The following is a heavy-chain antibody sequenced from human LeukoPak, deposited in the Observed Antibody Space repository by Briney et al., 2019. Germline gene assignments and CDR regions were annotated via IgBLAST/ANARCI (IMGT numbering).Heavy chain of an antibody. V-gene: IGHV3-48*01. CDR1: GFTFSSYS. CDR3: ARASYSNYYYYMDV. CDR2: ISSSSSTI. J-gene: IGHJ6*03. Sequence: GGSLRLSCAASGFTFSSYSMNWVRQAPGKGLEWVSYISSSSSTIYYADSVKGRFTISRDNAKNSLYLQMNSLRAEDAAVYYCARASYSNYYYYMDVWGKGATVTVSS. D-gene: IGHD4-11*01.